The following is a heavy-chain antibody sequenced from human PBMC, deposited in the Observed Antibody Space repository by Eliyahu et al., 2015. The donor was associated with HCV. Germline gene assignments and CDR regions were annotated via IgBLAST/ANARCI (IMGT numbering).Heavy chain of an antibody. CDR3: ARVSGADPSEAFFLY. Sequence: QVQLVQSGAEVRKSGSSVKVSCKASGGXFRSSVINWARQAPGQGLEWMGGIIPLFGSPNIAQKFQGRVTITADEATSTGYLELRRLTSDDTAVYYCARVSGADPSEAFFLYWGQGTPVTVSS. CDR2: IIPLFGSP. J-gene: IGHJ4*02. CDR1: GGXFRSSV. D-gene: IGHD2/OR15-2a*01. V-gene: IGHV1-69*01.